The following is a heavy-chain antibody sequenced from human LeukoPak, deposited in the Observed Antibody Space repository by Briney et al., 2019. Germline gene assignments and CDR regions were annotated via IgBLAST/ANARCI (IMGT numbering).Heavy chain of an antibody. Sequence: GGSLRLSCAASGFTFSSHAMNWVRQAPGKGLEWVSAISGAGGSTYYAASVQGRFTISRDNSKNMLYLQMNSLSAEDTAIYYCAKDWSTNSSSYYFDSWGQGTLVTVSS. CDR3: AKDWSTNSSSYYFDS. D-gene: IGHD5/OR15-5a*01. CDR1: GFTFSSHA. V-gene: IGHV3-23*01. J-gene: IGHJ4*02. CDR2: ISGAGGST.